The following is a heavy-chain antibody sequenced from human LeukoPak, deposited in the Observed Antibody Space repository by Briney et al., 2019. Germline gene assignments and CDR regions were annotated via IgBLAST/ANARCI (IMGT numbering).Heavy chain of an antibody. D-gene: IGHD2-21*01. CDR2: ISWNSGSI. CDR3: VRAYHPGGWFDP. J-gene: IGHJ5*02. CDR1: GFTFDDYA. Sequence: PGGSLRLSCAASGFTFDDYAMHWVRQAPGKGLEWVSGISWNSGSIGYADSVKGRFTISRDNAKDSLYLQMNSLTAEDTAMHYCVRAYHPGGWFDPWGQGTLVTVSS. V-gene: IGHV3-9*01.